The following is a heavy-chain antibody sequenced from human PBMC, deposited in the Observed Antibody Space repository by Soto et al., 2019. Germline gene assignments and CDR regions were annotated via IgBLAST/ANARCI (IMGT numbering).Heavy chain of an antibody. J-gene: IGHJ4*02. CDR2: IYHSGST. CDR3: ARADDSLRYFDY. D-gene: IGHD3-22*01. Sequence: SETLSLTCAVSGGSISSGGYSWSWIRQPPGKGLEWIGYIYHSGSTYYNPSLKSRVTISVDRSKNQFSLKLSSVTAADTAVYYCARADDSLRYFDYWGQGTLVTVSS. V-gene: IGHV4-30-2*01. CDR1: GGSISSGGYS.